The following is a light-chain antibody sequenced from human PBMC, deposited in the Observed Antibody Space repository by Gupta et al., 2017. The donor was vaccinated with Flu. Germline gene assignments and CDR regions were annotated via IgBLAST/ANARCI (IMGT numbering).Light chain of an antibody. Sequence: QSALTQPRSVSGSPGQSVTISCTGTSSDVGGYNYVSWYQQHPGKAPKLMIYDVSKRPSGVPDRFSGSKSGNMASLTISGLQAEDEADYYCCSHAGSHTVVFGGGTKLTVL. CDR1: SSDVGGYNY. CDR3: CSHAGSHTVV. J-gene: IGLJ2*01. CDR2: DVS. V-gene: IGLV2-11*01.